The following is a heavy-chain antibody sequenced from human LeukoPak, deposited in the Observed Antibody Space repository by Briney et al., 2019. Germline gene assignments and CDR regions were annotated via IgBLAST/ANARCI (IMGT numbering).Heavy chain of an antibody. CDR2: IYYSGST. D-gene: IGHD2-2*02. V-gene: IGHV4-59*01. J-gene: IGHJ4*02. CDR1: GGSISSYY. CDR3: ASILGHRSSTSCYTLVR. Sequence: SETLSLTCTVSGGSISSYYWSWIRQPPGKGLEWIGYIYYSGSTNYNPSLKSRVTISLDTSMNEFSLKLSSVTAAETAVYYCASILGHRSSTSCYTLVRWGQGTLVTVSS.